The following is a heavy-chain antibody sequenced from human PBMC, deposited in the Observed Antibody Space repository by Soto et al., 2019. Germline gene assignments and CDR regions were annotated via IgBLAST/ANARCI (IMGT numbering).Heavy chain of an antibody. CDR3: AKENSGYEK. Sequence: EVQLLESGGGLVQPGGSLRLSCAASAFTFSNYGMSWVRQAPGKGLEWVSAISSGGSTFYADSVKGRFTISRDNSKSTLYLQMNSLRAEATAVYYCAKENSGYEKWGQGTLVTVSS. V-gene: IGHV3-23*01. J-gene: IGHJ4*02. D-gene: IGHD5-12*01. CDR2: ISSGGST. CDR1: AFTFSNYG.